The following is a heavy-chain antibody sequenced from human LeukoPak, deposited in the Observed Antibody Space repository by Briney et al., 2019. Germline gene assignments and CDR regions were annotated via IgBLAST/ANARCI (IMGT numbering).Heavy chain of an antibody. CDR1: GFTFSSYS. V-gene: IGHV3-21*01. J-gene: IGHJ6*02. CDR2: ISSSSYI. CDR3: ARDQDLMGGSGWYYGMDV. Sequence: GGSLGLSCAASGFTFSSYSMNWVRQAPGKGLEWVSSISSSSYIYYADSVKGRFTISRDNAKNSLYLQMNSLRAEDTAVYYCARDQDLMGGSGWYYGMDVWGQGTTVTVSS. D-gene: IGHD6-19*01.